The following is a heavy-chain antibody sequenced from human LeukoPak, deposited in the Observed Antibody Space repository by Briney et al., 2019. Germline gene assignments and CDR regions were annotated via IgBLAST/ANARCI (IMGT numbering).Heavy chain of an antibody. Sequence: PGESLRLSCAASGFTFSNYWMHWVRQAPGQGLVWVSRINSDGSSSRYADSVKGRFTISRDNAKNTLYLQMNSLRADDTAVYYCARDAAVTTYDYWGQGTLVTVSS. CDR3: ARDAAVTTYDY. V-gene: IGHV3-74*01. D-gene: IGHD4-17*01. CDR1: GFTFSNYW. J-gene: IGHJ4*02. CDR2: INSDGSSS.